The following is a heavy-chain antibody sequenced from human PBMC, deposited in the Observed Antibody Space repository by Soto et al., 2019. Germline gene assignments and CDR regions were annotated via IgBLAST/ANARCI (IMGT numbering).Heavy chain of an antibody. CDR3: ARVVPAAMWAFDY. V-gene: IGHV4-30-4*01. Sequence: SETLSLTCTVSGGSISSGYYYWSWIRQPPGKSLEWIGYIYYSGSTYYNPSLKSRVTISVDTSKNQFSLKLSSVTAADTAVYYCARVVPAAMWAFDYWGQGTLVTVSS. D-gene: IGHD2-2*01. J-gene: IGHJ4*02. CDR1: GGSISSGYYY. CDR2: IYYSGST.